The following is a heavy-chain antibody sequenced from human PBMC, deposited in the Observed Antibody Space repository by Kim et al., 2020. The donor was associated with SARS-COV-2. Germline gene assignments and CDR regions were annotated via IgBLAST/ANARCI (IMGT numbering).Heavy chain of an antibody. J-gene: IGHJ4*02. D-gene: IGHD3-10*01. V-gene: IGHV3-23*01. Sequence: GGSLRLSCAASGFTFNSYTMSWVRQVPGMGLEWVSSISTGGDSTYYADSVKGRFTISRDNSKNTLYLQMNSLRAEDTAVYYCAKLSGGHDYWGQGTLVTVSS. CDR2: ISTGGDST. CDR1: GFTFNSYT. CDR3: AKLSGGHDY.